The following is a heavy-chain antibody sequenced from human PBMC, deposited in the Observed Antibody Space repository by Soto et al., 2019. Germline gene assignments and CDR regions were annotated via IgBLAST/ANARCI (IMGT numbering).Heavy chain of an antibody. V-gene: IGHV3-66*01. CDR1: GFTVSNSY. J-gene: IGHJ4*02. CDR2: IYSGGGT. CDR3: ASRRNPYGAYDY. D-gene: IGHD4-17*01. Sequence: GGSLRLSCAASGFTVSNSYMSWVRQAPGKGLEYVSVIYSGGGTYYADSVKGRFTISRDNSKNTLYLQMNSLRADDTAVYYCASRRNPYGAYDYWGQGTLVTVSS.